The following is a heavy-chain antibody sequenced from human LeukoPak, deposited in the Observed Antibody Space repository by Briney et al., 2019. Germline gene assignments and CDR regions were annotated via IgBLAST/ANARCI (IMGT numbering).Heavy chain of an antibody. Sequence: ASVKVSCKASGYTFTSYGISWVRQAPGHGLEAMGWISAYNGNTNYAQKLQGRVTMTTDTSTRTAYMELRSLRSDDTAVYYCARDYFGLRYFDPDAFDIWGQGTMVTVSS. CDR3: ARDYFGLRYFDPDAFDI. CDR2: ISAYNGNT. J-gene: IGHJ3*02. CDR1: GYTFTSYG. V-gene: IGHV1-18*01. D-gene: IGHD3-9*01.